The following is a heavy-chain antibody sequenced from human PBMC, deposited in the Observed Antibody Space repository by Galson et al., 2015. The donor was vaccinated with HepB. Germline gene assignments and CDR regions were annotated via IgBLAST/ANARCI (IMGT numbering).Heavy chain of an antibody. CDR2: IIPIFGTA. Sequence: SVKVSCKASGGTFSSYAISWVRQAPGQGLEWMGGIIPIFGTANYAQKFQGRVTITADESTSTAYMELSSLRSEDTAVYYCARGPGTYYYDSSGYYFDYWGQGTLVTVSS. V-gene: IGHV1-69*13. CDR3: ARGPGTYYYDSSGYYFDY. CDR1: GGTFSSYA. D-gene: IGHD3-22*01. J-gene: IGHJ4*02.